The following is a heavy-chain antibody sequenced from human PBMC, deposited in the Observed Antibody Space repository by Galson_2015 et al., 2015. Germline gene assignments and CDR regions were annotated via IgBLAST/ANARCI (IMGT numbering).Heavy chain of an antibody. CDR3: ARGCNQGGDSWFDP. CDR2: INHSGST. D-gene: IGHD1-26*01. Sequence: ETLSLTCAVYGGSFSGYYWSWIRQPPGKGLEWIGEINHSGSTNYNPSLKSRVTISVDTSKNQFSLKLSSVTAADTAVYYCARGCNQGGDSWFDPWGQGTLVTVSS. V-gene: IGHV4-34*01. J-gene: IGHJ5*02. CDR1: GGSFSGYY.